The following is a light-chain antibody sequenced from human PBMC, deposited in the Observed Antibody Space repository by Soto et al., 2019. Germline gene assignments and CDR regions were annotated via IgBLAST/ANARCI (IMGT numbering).Light chain of an antibody. Sequence: QSVLTQPPSVSGAPGQRVTISCTGSSSNIGAHYDVHWYQQLPGTAPKLLIYGNTNRPAGVPDRFSGSKSGTSASLAITGRHADEEADYFCPSCVITLADVVFGSGTKLTVL. J-gene: IGLJ2*01. CDR3: PSCVITLADVV. CDR1: SSNIGAHYD. CDR2: GNT. V-gene: IGLV1-40*01.